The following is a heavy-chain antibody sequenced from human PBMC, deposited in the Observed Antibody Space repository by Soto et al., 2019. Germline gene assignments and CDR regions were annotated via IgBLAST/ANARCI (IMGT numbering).Heavy chain of an antibody. CDR2: IYYSGST. D-gene: IGHD2-2*01. V-gene: IGHV4-39*01. CDR1: GGSISSSIYY. CDR3: ARHPPRQLLPNYFDY. Sequence: PSETLSRTCTVSGGSISSSIYYWVWIRQPPGKGLEWIGSIYYSGSTYYNPSLKSRVTISVDTSKNQFSLKLSSVTAADTAVYYCARHPPRQLLPNYFDYWGQGTLVTVSS. J-gene: IGHJ4*02.